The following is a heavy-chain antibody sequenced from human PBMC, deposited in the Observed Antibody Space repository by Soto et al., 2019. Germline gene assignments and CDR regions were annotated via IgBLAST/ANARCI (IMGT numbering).Heavy chain of an antibody. CDR2: ISAYNGKT. Sequence: ASAQFSFKPPASVFTTSGISWARHAPGQGLDCVGWISAYNGKTNKAQKLQGRVTMTTDTSTSTAYMELRSLRSDDTAVYYCARVGAWRMMTYYDFWSGPQDHHGGPSWFDPWGQGTLVTVSS. CDR1: ASVFTTSG. V-gene: IGHV1-18*04. D-gene: IGHD3-3*01. J-gene: IGHJ5*02. CDR3: ARVGAWRMMTYYDFWSGPQDHHGGPSWFDP.